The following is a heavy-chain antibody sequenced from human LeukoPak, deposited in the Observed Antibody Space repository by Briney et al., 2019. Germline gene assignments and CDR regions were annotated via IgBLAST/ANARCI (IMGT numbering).Heavy chain of an antibody. V-gene: IGHV3-30*18. Sequence: TGGSLRLSCAASAFTFSSYGMHWVRQAPNKGLEWVAVVSNEGDQKFYAASVKGRFTISRDNSKNTLFLQMNSLRLEDTARYYCVQDPKMVGETLGDYWGQGTLVIVS. CDR3: VQDPKMVGETLGDY. CDR2: VSNEGDQK. D-gene: IGHD1-26*01. CDR1: AFTFSSYG. J-gene: IGHJ4*02.